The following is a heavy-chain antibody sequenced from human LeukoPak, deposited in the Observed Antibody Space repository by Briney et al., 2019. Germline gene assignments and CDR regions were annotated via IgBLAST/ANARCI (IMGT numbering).Heavy chain of an antibody. J-gene: IGHJ4*02. CDR3: AKHPNQLGVDY. V-gene: IGHV1-58*01. CDR1: GFTFTSSA. Sequence: ASVKVSCKASGFTFTSSAVQWVRQARGQRLEWIGWIVVGSGNTNYAQKFQERVTITRDMSTSTAYMELSSLRAEDTAVYYCAKHPNQLGVDYWGQGTLVTVSS. CDR2: IVVGSGNT. D-gene: IGHD6-6*01.